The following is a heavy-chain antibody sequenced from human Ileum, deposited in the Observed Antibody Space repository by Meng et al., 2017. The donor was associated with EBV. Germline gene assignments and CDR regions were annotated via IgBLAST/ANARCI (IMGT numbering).Heavy chain of an antibody. D-gene: IGHD6-19*01. CDR1: GGSISSDYW. J-gene: IGHJ4*02. CDR2: ILHTGST. V-gene: IGHV4-4*02. Sequence: QVQLQESGPGLVKPSGTLSLTCVVSGGSISSDYWWSWVRQSPGKGLEWIGEILHTGSTNYNPSLGSRVTMSVDKSKNQFSLKVTSVTVADTAVYYCARDPRSGWQYSFDQWGLGTLGNVSS. CDR3: ARDPRSGWQYSFDQ.